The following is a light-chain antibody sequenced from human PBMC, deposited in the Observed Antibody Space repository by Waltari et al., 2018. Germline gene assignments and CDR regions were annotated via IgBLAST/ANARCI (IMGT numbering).Light chain of an antibody. CDR1: SVNFGAGYD. V-gene: IGLV1-40*01. Sequence: QSVLTQPPSVSGAPGQQVTIPCTGGSVNFGAGYDVHWYQQFPGTSPKLLIFGNTNWPSGVPGRFSGSRSGTSASLAIAGLQSEDEAVYYCQSFDSSLSASVFGGGTKLTVL. J-gene: IGLJ2*01. CDR3: QSFDSSLSASV. CDR2: GNT.